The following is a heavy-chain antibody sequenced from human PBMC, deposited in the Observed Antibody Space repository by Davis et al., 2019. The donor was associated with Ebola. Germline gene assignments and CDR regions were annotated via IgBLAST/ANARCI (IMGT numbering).Heavy chain of an antibody. Sequence: MPSETLSLTCTVSGGSISSSSYYWSWIRQPPGKGLEWIGEINHSGSTNYNPSLKSRVTISVDTSKNQSSLKLSSVTAAETAVYYCARMSIAARPIDYWGQGTLVTVSS. CDR1: GGSISSSSYY. V-gene: IGHV4-39*07. CDR2: INHSGST. CDR3: ARMSIAARPIDY. D-gene: IGHD6-6*01. J-gene: IGHJ4*02.